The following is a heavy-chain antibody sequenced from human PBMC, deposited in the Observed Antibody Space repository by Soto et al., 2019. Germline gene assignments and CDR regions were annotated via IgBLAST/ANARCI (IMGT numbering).Heavy chain of an antibody. CDR2: IIPIFGTA. CDR1: GGTFSSYA. V-gene: IGHV1-69*06. D-gene: IGHD5-18*01. J-gene: IGHJ4*02. Sequence: ASVKVSCKASGGTFSSYAINWVRQAPGQGLDWMGGIIPIFGTANYAQKFQGRVTITADKSTSTAYMELSSLRSEDTAVYYCAGRGDSYGLDYWGQGTLVTVSS. CDR3: AGRGDSYGLDY.